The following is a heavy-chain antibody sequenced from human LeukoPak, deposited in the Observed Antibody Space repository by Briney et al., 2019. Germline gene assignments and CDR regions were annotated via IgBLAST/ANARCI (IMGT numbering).Heavy chain of an antibody. J-gene: IGHJ4*02. CDR3: VWFGELLHTTLDS. V-gene: IGHV3-23*01. D-gene: IGHD3-10*01. CDR1: GFTFSRYA. Sequence: GGSLRLSCAASGFTFSRYAMGWVRQAPGKGLEWVSFISGSGDGTHYADSVKGRFTISRDNSKNTLYLQMNSLRAEDTAVYYCVWFGELLHTTLDSRGQGTLVTVSS. CDR2: ISGSGDGT.